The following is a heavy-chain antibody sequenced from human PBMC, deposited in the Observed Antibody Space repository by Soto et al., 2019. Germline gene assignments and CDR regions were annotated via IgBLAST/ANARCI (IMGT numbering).Heavy chain of an antibody. J-gene: IGHJ4*02. Sequence: QVQLQQSGPGLVKPSQTLSLTCDISGDSVSSNSAAWNWIRQSPSRGLEWLARTSYRSKWYNDYAFSVKSRITFNRDKSKNKFSLRLNSVSPEDTALYYCAGADRSGFVFDYWCQGPLVTVAS. V-gene: IGHV6-1*01. CDR1: GDSVSSNSAA. D-gene: IGHD3-22*01. CDR3: AGADRSGFVFDY. CDR2: TSYRSKWYN.